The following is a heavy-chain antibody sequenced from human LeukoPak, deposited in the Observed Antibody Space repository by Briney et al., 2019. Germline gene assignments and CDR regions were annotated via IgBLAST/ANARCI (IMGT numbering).Heavy chain of an antibody. V-gene: IGHV5-51*01. D-gene: IGHD3-9*01. Sequence: GESLKISCKASAYSFTTYWIGWVRQMPGEGLEWMGIIYPGDSDTRYSPSFQGQVTISADKSISTAYLQWSSLKASDTAMYYCARSYDSLGFDYWGQGTLVTVSS. J-gene: IGHJ4*02. CDR3: ARSYDSLGFDY. CDR1: AYSFTTYW. CDR2: IYPGDSDT.